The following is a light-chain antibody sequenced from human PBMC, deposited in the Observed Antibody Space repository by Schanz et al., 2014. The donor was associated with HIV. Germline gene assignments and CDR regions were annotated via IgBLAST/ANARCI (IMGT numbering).Light chain of an antibody. CDR2: ATS. V-gene: IGKV1-39*01. CDR3: QQSYSATPYT. Sequence: DIQMTQSPSSQSASVGDRVTITCRASQSISSYLNWYQQKPGKAPRLLIYATSLLHTGVPSRFSGSGSGTHFTLTITSLQFDDFATYYCQQSYSATPYTFGQGTRLEIK. CDR1: QSISSY. J-gene: IGKJ2*01.